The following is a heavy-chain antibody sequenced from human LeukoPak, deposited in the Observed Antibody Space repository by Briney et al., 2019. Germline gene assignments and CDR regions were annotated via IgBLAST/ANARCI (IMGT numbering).Heavy chain of an antibody. V-gene: IGHV3-33*01. J-gene: IGHJ4*02. CDR2: IWYDGSNK. CDR3: ARGAMLIAARPSQFDY. D-gene: IGHD6-6*01. CDR1: GFTFSSYD. Sequence: GGPLRLSCAASGFTFSSYDMHWVRQAPGKGLEWVAVIWYDGSNKYYADSVKRRFTISRDNSKNTMYLQMNSLRAEEAGVYYCARGAMLIAARPSQFDYWGQGSLVTVSS.